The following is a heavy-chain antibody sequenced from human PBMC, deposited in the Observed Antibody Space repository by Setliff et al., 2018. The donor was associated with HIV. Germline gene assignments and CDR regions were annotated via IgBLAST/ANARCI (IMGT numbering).Heavy chain of an antibody. CDR2: ISSSGSF. V-gene: IGHV4-39*02. CDR3: TSTATTWGRHSWFDP. CDR1: GGAISSRAYF. J-gene: IGHJ5*02. Sequence: SETLSLTCIVSGGAISSRAYFWGWIRQPPGKGLEWIGSISSSGSFYYNPSLRSRVTISVDTSNNHFSLNLTSVTAADTALYYCTSTATTWGRHSWFDPWGQGTLVTVSS. D-gene: IGHD4-4*01.